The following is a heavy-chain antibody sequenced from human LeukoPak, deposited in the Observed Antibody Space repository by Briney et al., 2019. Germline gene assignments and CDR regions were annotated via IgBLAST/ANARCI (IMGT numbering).Heavy chain of an antibody. CDR2: VKYDGSAQ. V-gene: IGHV3-7*01. CDR1: GFTFSDYW. D-gene: IGHD3-16*01. Sequence: GGSLRLSCAASGFTFSDYWMSWLRKAPGKGLEGLAHVKYDGSAQHYVDSVKGRFTISRDNAKSSPFPEMNTLTVDATAVYYCAGWGSPNTYWGQGTLATVSS. J-gene: IGHJ4*02. CDR3: AGWGSPNTY.